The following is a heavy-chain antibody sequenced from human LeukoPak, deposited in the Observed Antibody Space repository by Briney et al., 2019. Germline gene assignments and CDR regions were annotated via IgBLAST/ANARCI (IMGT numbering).Heavy chain of an antibody. J-gene: IGHJ4*02. D-gene: IGHD2-2*01. V-gene: IGHV4-59*08. CDR1: GGSISSYY. Sequence: PSETLSLTCTDSGGSISSYYWSWIRQPPGKGLEWIGYIYYSGSTYYNPSLKSRVTISVDTSKNQFSLKLSSVTAADTAVYYCASAARVVVPAAFDYLGQGTLVTVSS. CDR3: ASAARVVVPAAFDY. CDR2: IYYSGST.